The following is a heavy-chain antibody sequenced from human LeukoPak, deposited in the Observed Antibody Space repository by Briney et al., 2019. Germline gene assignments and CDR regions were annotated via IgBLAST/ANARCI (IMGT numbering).Heavy chain of an antibody. Sequence: GGSLRLSCAASAFTASTNGMTWVRQAPGKGLEWVSTIYSSGTTYYADSVMGRFTISRHNPRNTLYLQMNSLRVVDTAVYYCARVEKVIAYYCDLWGQGTLVTVSS. CDR2: IYSSGTT. J-gene: IGHJ5*02. V-gene: IGHV3-53*01. D-gene: IGHD3-10*01. CDR1: AFTASTNG. CDR3: ARVEKVIAYYCDL.